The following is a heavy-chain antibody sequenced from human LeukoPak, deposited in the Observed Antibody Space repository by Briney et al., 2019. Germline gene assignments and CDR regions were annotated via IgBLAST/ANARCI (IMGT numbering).Heavy chain of an antibody. J-gene: IGHJ4*02. D-gene: IGHD3-22*01. V-gene: IGHV3-73*01. CDR1: GFTFSGSA. CDR3: TRSSYYYDSSGYYYVRYFDY. CDR2: IRSKANSYAT. Sequence: PGGSLRLSRAASGFTFSGSAMHWVRQASGKGLQWVGRIRSKANSYATAYAASVKGRFTISRDDSKNTAYLQMNSLKTEDTAVYYCTRSSYYYDSSGYYYVRYFDYWGQGTLVTVFS.